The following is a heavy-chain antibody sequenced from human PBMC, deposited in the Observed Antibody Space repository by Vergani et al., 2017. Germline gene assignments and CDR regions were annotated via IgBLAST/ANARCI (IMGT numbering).Heavy chain of an antibody. CDR2: INAGNGNT. Sequence: QVQLVQSGAEVKKPGASVKVSCKASGYTFTGYYMHWVRQAPGQGLEWMGWINAGNGNTKYSQKFQGRVTITRDTSASTAYMELSSLRSEDTAVYYCARGSGWSGWFDPWGQGTLVTVSS. CDR3: ARGSGWSGWFDP. CDR1: GYTFTGYY. D-gene: IGHD6-19*01. J-gene: IGHJ5*02. V-gene: IGHV1-3*01.